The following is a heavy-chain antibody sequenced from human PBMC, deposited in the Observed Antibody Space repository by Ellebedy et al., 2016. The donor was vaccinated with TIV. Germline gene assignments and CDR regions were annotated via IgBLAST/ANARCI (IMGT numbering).Heavy chain of an antibody. CDR2: IYPAIFNA. J-gene: IGHJ4*02. CDR3: ARYGEDGDSIPDY. CDR1: GYDFSNYW. D-gene: IGHD5-24*01. Sequence: GESLKISCKGSGYDFSNYWTGWVRQMPGKGLEWMGIIYPAIFNARYSPSFQGQVTISADNSITTVYLQWDSLRASDTAMYYCARYGEDGDSIPDYWGQGTLVTVSS. V-gene: IGHV5-51*01.